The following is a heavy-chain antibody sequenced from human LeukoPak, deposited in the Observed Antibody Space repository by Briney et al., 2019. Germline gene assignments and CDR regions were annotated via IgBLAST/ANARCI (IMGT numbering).Heavy chain of an antibody. CDR1: GGSISGSSYY. Sequence: PSETLSLTCTVSGGSISGSSYYWGWIRQPPGKGLEWIGEINHSGSTNYNPSLKSRVTISVDTSKNQFSLKLSSVTAADTAVYYCATQSSSSLSYYYGMDVWGQGTTVTVSS. D-gene: IGHD6-6*01. CDR2: INHSGST. V-gene: IGHV4-39*07. J-gene: IGHJ6*02. CDR3: ATQSSSSLSYYYGMDV.